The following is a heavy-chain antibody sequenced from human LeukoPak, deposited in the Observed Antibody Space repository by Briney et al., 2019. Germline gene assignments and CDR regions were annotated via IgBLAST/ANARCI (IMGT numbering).Heavy chain of an antibody. J-gene: IGHJ4*02. D-gene: IGHD6-13*01. V-gene: IGHV3-13*01. Sequence: XEWLSAIGTAGDTYYPGSVKGRFTISRENAKNSLYLQMNSLRAGDTAVYYCARATAAGFDYWGQGTLVAVSS. CDR2: IGTAGDT. CDR3: ARATAAGFDY.